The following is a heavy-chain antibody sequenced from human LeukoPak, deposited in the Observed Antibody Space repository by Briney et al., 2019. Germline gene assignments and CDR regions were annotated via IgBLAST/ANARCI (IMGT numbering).Heavy chain of an antibody. CDR1: GGSISSYY. D-gene: IGHD3-10*01. CDR2: IYYSGST. Sequence: PSETLSLTCTVSGGSISSYYWSWIRQPPARGREWMGYIYYSGSTNYNPSLKSRVTISVDTSKNQFSLKLSSVTAADTAVYYCARGSGEYYYYGMDVWGKGTTVTVSS. CDR3: ARGSGEYYYYGMDV. V-gene: IGHV4-59*01. J-gene: IGHJ6*04.